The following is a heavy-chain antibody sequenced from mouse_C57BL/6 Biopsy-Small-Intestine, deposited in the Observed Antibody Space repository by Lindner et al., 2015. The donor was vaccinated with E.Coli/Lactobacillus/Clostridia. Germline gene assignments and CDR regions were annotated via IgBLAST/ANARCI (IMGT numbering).Heavy chain of an antibody. D-gene: IGHD2-3*01. V-gene: IGHV1-84*02. CDR2: INTGNGDT. CDR1: GYTFTSYA. CDR3: ARSVGISMIVLYYFDY. Sequence: SVKVSCKVSGYTFTSYAMHWVRQAPGQGLEWMGWINTGNGDTKFSQKFQGRVTFTRDTSASTAYMELSSLRSEDTAVYYCARSVGISMIVLYYFDYWGQGTLVTVSP. J-gene: IGHJ2*01.